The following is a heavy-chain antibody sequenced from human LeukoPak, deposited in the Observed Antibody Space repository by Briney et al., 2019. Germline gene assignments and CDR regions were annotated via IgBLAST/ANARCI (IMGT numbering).Heavy chain of an antibody. CDR1: GFTVSSNY. CDR3: ARASYYYDSSPKYFDY. D-gene: IGHD3-22*01. CDR2: IYSGGST. J-gene: IGHJ4*02. V-gene: IGHV3-53*01. Sequence: GGSQRLSCAASGFTVSSNYMSWVRQAPGKGLEWVSVIYSGGSTYYADSVKGRFTISRDNSKNTLYLQMNSLRAEDTAVYYCARASYYYDSSPKYFDYWGQGTLVTVSS.